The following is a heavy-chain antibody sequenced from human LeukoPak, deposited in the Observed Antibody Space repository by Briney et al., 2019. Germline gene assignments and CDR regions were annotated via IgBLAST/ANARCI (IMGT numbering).Heavy chain of an antibody. CDR2: IYYSGTT. V-gene: IGHV4-31*03. J-gene: IGHJ3*02. CDR3: ARYRDSGGRLAFDI. Sequence: PSETLSLTCTVSGGSISSDGYYRTWIRQHPGTGLEWIGYIYYSGTTYYNPSLESRVTLSVDTSKNQFSLRLSSVTAADTAVCYCARYRDSGGRLAFDIWGQGTMATVSS. D-gene: IGHD2-15*01. CDR1: GGSISSDGYY.